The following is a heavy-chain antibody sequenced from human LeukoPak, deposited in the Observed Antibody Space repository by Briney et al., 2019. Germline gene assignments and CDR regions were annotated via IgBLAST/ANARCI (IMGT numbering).Heavy chain of an antibody. J-gene: IGHJ4*02. CDR1: GYTLTELS. CDR2: INPKSGDT. V-gene: IGHV1-2*02. Sequence: ASVKVSCKVSGYTLTELSMHWVRQAPGKGLEWMGWINPKSGDTRYAQKFQGRVAMTRATSIGTAYMELTRLTSDDTAVYFCAREDDYYFNWGQGALVTVSS. D-gene: IGHD5-24*01. CDR3: AREDDYYFN.